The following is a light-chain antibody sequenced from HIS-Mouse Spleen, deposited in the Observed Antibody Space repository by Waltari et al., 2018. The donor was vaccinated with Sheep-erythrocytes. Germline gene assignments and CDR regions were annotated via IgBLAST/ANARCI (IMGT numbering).Light chain of an antibody. V-gene: IGLV2-11*01. CDR1: SIHVCGYNY. Sequence: QSALTQPRSVSGSPGQSVTISCTGTSIHVCGYNYVSWYQQHPGKAPKLMIYDVSKRPSGVPDRFSGSKSGNTASLTISGLQAEDEADYYCCSYAGSYNHVFATGTKVTVL. CDR3: CSYAGSYNHV. J-gene: IGLJ1*01. CDR2: DVS.